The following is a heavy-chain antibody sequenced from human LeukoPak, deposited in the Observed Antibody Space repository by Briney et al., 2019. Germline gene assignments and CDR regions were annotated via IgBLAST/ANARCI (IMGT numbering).Heavy chain of an antibody. CDR2: IKQDGSEK. CDR1: GFTFSRHS. D-gene: IGHD4-17*01. CDR3: ARDTQTTVTTHFDY. J-gene: IGHJ4*02. V-gene: IGHV3-7*01. Sequence: GGSLRLSCAASGFTFSRHSINWVRQAPGKGLEWVANIKQDGSEKYYVDSVKGRFTISRDNAKNSLYLQMNSLRAEDTAVYYCARDTQTTVTTHFDYWGQGTLVTVSS.